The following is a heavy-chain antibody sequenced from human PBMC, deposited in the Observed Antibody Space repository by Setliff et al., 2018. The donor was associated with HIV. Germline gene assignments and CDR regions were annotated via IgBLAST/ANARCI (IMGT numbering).Heavy chain of an antibody. Sequence: ASVKVSCKASGYTFTNYGIIWVRQAPGQGLEWMGWVSVYNDNTNYAQKFQGRVTLTIDTSISTAYMELSRLRSDDTAVYYCARRDPAALSPFDCWGQGTLVTVSS. J-gene: IGHJ4*02. D-gene: IGHD2-15*01. V-gene: IGHV1-18*01. CDR2: VSVYNDNT. CDR1: GYTFTNYG. CDR3: ARRDPAALSPFDC.